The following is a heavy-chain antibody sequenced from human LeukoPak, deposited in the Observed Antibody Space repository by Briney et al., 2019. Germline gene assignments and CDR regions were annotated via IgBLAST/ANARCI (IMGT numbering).Heavy chain of an antibody. Sequence: PGGSLRLSCAASGFTFSSYGMHWVRQAPGKGLEWVAVIWSDGSSKHYADSVKGRFTISRDNSKNTLYLQMSSLRAEDTALYYCARGQPLSYYDMDVWGQGTTVTVSS. J-gene: IGHJ6*02. V-gene: IGHV3-33*01. D-gene: IGHD2/OR15-2a*01. CDR1: GFTFSSYG. CDR3: ARGQPLSYYDMDV. CDR2: IWSDGSSK.